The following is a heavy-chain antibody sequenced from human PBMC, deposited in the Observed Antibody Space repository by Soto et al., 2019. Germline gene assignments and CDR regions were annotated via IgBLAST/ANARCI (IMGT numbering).Heavy chain of an antibody. CDR3: ARHLPYCGGDCYSLDY. CDR2: IYYSAST. V-gene: IGHV4-59*08. CDR1: GGSISSYY. Sequence: SETLSLTCTVSGGSISSYYWSWIRQPPGKGLEWIGYIYYSASTNYSPSLKSRVTISVDTSKNQFSLNLSSVTAADTAVYYCARHLPYCGGDCYSLDYWGQGTLVTGS. J-gene: IGHJ4*02. D-gene: IGHD2-21*02.